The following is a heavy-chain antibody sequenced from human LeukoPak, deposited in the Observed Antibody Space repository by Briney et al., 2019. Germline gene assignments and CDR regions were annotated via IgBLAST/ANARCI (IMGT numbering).Heavy chain of an antibody. Sequence: KPSETLSLTCAVYGGSISGYYWSWVRQPAGKALESIGRIHSTGSTNYNPSLKSRVAMSVDTSKNQFSLKVTSVTAADTAVYYCTREHPAAIASDYWGRGTLVIVSS. V-gene: IGHV4-59*10. CDR1: GGSISGYY. J-gene: IGHJ4*02. D-gene: IGHD1/OR15-1a*01. CDR3: TREHPAAIASDY. CDR2: IHSTGST.